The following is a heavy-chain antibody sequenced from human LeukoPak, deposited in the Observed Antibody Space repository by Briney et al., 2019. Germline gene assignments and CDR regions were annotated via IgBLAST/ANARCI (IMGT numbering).Heavy chain of an antibody. Sequence: PSQTLSLTCTVSGGSISSGDYYWSWIRQPPGKGLEWIGYTYYSGSTYYNPFLKSRATISVDPSKNQFSLKLTSVTAADTAVYYCARPYYYDSRIDPWGQGTLVTVSS. J-gene: IGHJ5*02. CDR2: TYYSGST. CDR1: GGSISSGDYY. V-gene: IGHV4-30-4*01. D-gene: IGHD3-22*01. CDR3: ARPYYYDSRIDP.